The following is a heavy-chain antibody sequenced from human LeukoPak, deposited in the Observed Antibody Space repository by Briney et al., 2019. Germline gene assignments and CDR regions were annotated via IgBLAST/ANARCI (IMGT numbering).Heavy chain of an antibody. J-gene: IGHJ6*03. CDR1: GYTFTGYY. CDR2: SSPNNGNR. D-gene: IGHD3-10*01. CDR3: ARDLHRVVVRGVPHYYYYMDV. Sequence: ASVKVSCKASGYTFTGYYMHWVRQAPGQGLEWMGWSSPNNGNRNYAQKFQGRVTMTTDTSTSTAYMELRSLRSDDTAVYYCARDLHRVVVRGVPHYYYYMDVWGKGTTVTISS. V-gene: IGHV1-18*04.